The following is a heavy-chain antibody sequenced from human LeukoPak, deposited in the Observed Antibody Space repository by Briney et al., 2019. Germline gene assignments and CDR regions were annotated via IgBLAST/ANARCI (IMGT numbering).Heavy chain of an antibody. V-gene: IGHV3-33*01. CDR3: ARDLWTIPVFDY. J-gene: IGHJ4*02. D-gene: IGHD3/OR15-3a*01. CDR2: IWYDGSNK. CDR1: GFTFSSYG. Sequence: GGSLRLSCAASGFTFSSYGMHWVRQAPGKGLEWVAVIWYDGSNKYYADSVKGRFTISRDNAKNSLYLQRNSLRAEDTAVYYCARDLWTIPVFDYWGQGTLVTVSS.